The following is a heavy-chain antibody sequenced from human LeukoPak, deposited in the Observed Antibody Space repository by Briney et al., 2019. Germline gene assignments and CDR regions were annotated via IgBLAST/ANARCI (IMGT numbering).Heavy chain of an antibody. CDR1: GVSIKYAGYY. CDR3: GRGMVRGVIIVGY. CDR2: IHHSGTA. V-gene: IGHV4-30-2*01. Sequence: SSETLSLTCAVSGVSIKYAGYYWAWIRQPPGKGLEWIGYIHHSGTADYNPSLNSRVSFSTDRPKNQFSLQLRSVTAADTAVYYCGRGMVRGVIIVGYWGQGTLVTVSS. J-gene: IGHJ4*02. D-gene: IGHD3-10*01.